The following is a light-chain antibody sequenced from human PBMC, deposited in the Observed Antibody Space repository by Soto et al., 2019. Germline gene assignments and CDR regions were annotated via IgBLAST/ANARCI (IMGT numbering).Light chain of an antibody. J-gene: IGLJ1*01. CDR3: SSYAGSDNYV. CDR2: EVS. V-gene: IGLV2-8*01. CDR1: SSDTGDYNY. Sequence: QSVLTQPPSASGSPGQSVTISCSGTSSDTGDYNYVSWYQQHPGKAPKLMIYEVSKRPSGVPDRFSGSKSGNTASLTVSGLQAEDEADYYCSSYAGSDNYVFGTGTKVNV.